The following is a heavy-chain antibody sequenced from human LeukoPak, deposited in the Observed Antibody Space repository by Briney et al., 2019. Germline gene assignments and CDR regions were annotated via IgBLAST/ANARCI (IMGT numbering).Heavy chain of an antibody. J-gene: IGHJ4*02. CDR3: ARALCSGGWYGGDY. V-gene: IGHV3-33*01. D-gene: IGHD2-15*01. Sequence: GPSLRLSSAPSGLTSSYDGTHWDRHAPDKGLGWVAVICNEGNKKNYVDSVKGPFSISRDNTTNTQYMQMNCLRTEDTAIYYCARALCSGGWYGGDYWGQGTLVTVSS. CDR2: ICNEGNKK. CDR1: GLTSSYDG.